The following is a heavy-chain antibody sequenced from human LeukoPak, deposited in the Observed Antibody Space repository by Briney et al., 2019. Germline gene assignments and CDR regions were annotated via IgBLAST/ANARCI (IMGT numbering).Heavy chain of an antibody. Sequence: GRSLRLSCAASGFTFSSYAMHWVRQAPGQGLEWVAVISYDGSNIYYADSVKGRFTISRDNSKNTLYLQMNSLRDADTAVYYCARDRVRSVVFPAAPQDYWGQGTLVTVSS. CDR2: ISYDGSNI. CDR3: ARDRVRSVVFPAAPQDY. CDR1: GFTFSSYA. J-gene: IGHJ4*02. D-gene: IGHD2-2*01. V-gene: IGHV3-30*04.